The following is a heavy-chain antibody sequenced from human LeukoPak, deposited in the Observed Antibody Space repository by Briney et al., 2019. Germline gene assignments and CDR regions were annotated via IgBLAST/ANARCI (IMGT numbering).Heavy chain of an antibody. Sequence: RPGGSLRLSCAASGFTFSNYAMSWVRQAPGKGLEWVSAISGSGGNTYYADSVEGRFTISRDNSKNTLYLQMNSLRAEDTAVYYCAKDLSPLYYYYGMDVWGQGTTVTVSS. CDR1: GFTFSNYA. J-gene: IGHJ6*02. CDR3: AKDLSPLYYYYGMDV. V-gene: IGHV3-23*01. CDR2: ISGSGGNT. D-gene: IGHD2/OR15-2a*01.